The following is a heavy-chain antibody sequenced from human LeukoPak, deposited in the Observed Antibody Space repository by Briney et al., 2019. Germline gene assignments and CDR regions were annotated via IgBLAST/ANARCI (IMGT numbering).Heavy chain of an antibody. J-gene: IGHJ4*02. D-gene: IGHD2-21*01. CDR2: INPNSGGT. Sequence: ASVKVSCKASGYTFTDYYIHWVRQAPGQGLEWMGWINPNSGGTNYAQKFQGRVTMTRDTSISTAYMELSRLRSDDTAVYYCARVLAHCGGDCFDYWGQGTLVTVSS. CDR1: GYTFTDYY. V-gene: IGHV1-2*02. CDR3: ARVLAHCGGDCFDY.